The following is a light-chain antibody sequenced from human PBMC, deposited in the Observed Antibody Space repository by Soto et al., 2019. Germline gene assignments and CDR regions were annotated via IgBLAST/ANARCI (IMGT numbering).Light chain of an antibody. CDR3: QQYGSSGT. CDR2: GAS. V-gene: IGKV3-20*01. CDR1: QSVSSSY. J-gene: IGKJ1*01. Sequence: EIVLTQSPGTLSLSPGERATLACRASQSVSSSYLAWYQQKPGQAPRLLIYGASSRATGIPDRFSGSGSGTDFTLTISRLEPEDFAVYYCQQYGSSGTFGQVTKV.